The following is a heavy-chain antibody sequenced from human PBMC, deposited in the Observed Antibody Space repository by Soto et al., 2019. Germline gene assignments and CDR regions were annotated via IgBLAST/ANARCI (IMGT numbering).Heavy chain of an antibody. D-gene: IGHD4-17*01. CDR3: ARGPTLSIYGDYDPYYFDY. J-gene: IGHJ4*02. V-gene: IGHV1-8*02. CDR2: MNPNSGNT. Sequence: ASVKVSCKASGYTFTNYGFSWVRQAPGQGLEWMGWMNPNSGNTGYAQKFQGRVTMTRNTSISTAYMELSSLRSEDTAVYYCARGPTLSIYGDYDPYYFDYWGQGTLVTVSS. CDR1: GYTFTNYG.